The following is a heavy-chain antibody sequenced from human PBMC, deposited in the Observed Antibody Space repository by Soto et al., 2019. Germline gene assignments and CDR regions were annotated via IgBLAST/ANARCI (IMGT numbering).Heavy chain of an antibody. CDR2: ISSSSSYI. D-gene: IGHD6-25*01. V-gene: IGHV3-21*01. CDR1: GFTFSSYS. J-gene: IGHJ4*02. CDR3: ARVLRGYSSAQTYFDY. Sequence: GGSLRLSCAASGFTFSSYSMNWVRQAPGKGLEWVSSISSSSSYIYYADSVKGRFTISRDNAKNSLYLQMNSLRAEDTAVYYCARVLRGYSSAQTYFDYWGQGTLVTVSS.